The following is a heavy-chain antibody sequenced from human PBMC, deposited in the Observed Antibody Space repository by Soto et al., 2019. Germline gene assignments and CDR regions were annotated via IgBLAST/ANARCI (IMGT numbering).Heavy chain of an antibody. J-gene: IGHJ4*02. Sequence: QVQLQESGPGLVKPSQTLSLTCTVSGGSISSADYYWSWIRQPPRKGLEWIGYIYYTGSTYYNPSLKSRAIXXVXTXXNQFSLNLASVTAADTAVYYCARANYYDGTCHFDYWGQGTLVTVSS. CDR2: IYYTGST. CDR3: ARANYYDGTCHFDY. CDR1: GGSISSADYY. V-gene: IGHV4-30-4*01. D-gene: IGHD3-22*01.